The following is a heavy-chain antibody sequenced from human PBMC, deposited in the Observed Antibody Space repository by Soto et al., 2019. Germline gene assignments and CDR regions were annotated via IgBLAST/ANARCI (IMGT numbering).Heavy chain of an antibody. D-gene: IGHD3-3*01. V-gene: IGHV3-23*01. J-gene: IGHJ6*02. CDR2: ISGSGTST. Sequence: GGSLRLSCAASGFILSSSAMSWVRQAPGKGLEWVSAISGSGTSTYYADSVKGRFTISGDNSKNTVYLQMNSLRAEDTAVYYCAKGPTIFGVVITIEYYYGMDVWGQGTTVTVSS. CDR1: GFILSSSA. CDR3: AKGPTIFGVVITIEYYYGMDV.